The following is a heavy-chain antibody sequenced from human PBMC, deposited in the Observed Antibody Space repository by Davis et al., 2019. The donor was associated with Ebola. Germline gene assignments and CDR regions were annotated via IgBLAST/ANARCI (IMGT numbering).Heavy chain of an antibody. CDR3: ARDLSDIFFYGMDV. J-gene: IGHJ6*02. CDR2: INPNSGNT. Sequence: AASAKVSCKASGYTFTSYYMHWVRQAPGQGLEWMGWINPNSGNTNYAQKLQGRVTMTTDTSTSTAYMELRSLRSDDTAVYYCARDLSDIFFYGMDVWGQGTTVTVSS. CDR1: GYTFTSYY. D-gene: IGHD3-9*01. V-gene: IGHV1-18*04.